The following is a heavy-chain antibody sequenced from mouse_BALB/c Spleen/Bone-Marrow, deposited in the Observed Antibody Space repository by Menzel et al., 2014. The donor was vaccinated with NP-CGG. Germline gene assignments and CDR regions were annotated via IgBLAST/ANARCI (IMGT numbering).Heavy chain of an antibody. CDR3: GRNWRYYAIDY. V-gene: IGHV2-6*02. J-gene: IGHJ4*01. Sequence: QVQLQQSGPGLVAPSQSLSITCTVSGFSLTSYGVHWVRQPPGKGLEWLVVIWRDGSKTYNSALKYRLSISKDNSKNQVFLKMNSLQTYDTAMYYCGRNWRYYAIDYWGQGTSVTVSS. CDR1: GFSLTSYG. CDR2: IWRDGSK.